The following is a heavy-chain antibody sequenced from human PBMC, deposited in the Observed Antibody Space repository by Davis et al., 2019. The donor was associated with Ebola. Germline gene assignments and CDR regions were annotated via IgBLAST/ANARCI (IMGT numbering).Heavy chain of an antibody. CDR2: IIPFFHTA. Sequence: AASVKVSCKASGGTFSIYAINWVRQAPGQGLEWMGGIIPFFHTANYAQKFQCRVTITADESTSTAYMELSSLRSEDTAVYYCARESYYGSGSYYQEGAFDIWGQGTMVTVSS. J-gene: IGHJ3*02. D-gene: IGHD3-10*01. V-gene: IGHV1-69*13. CDR1: GGTFSIYA. CDR3: ARESYYGSGSYYQEGAFDI.